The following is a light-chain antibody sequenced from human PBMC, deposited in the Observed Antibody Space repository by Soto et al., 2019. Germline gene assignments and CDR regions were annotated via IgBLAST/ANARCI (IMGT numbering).Light chain of an antibody. V-gene: IGLV1-47*01. J-gene: IGLJ1*01. Sequence: QSVLTQPPSASGTPGQRVPISCSGSSSNIGSNYVYWYQQLPGTAPKLLIYRNNLRPSGVPDRFSGSKSGTSASLAISGLRSEYEDQYYCPAWHDSPSVLDVFGTGTKVTLL. CDR2: RNN. CDR1: SSNIGSNY. CDR3: PAWHDSPSVLDV.